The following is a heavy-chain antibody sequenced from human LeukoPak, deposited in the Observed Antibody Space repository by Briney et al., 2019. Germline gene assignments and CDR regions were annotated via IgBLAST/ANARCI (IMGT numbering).Heavy chain of an antibody. CDR3: ARGMDIVVVPAANWFDP. J-gene: IGHJ5*02. CDR1: GFTFSSYW. CDR2: IKQDGSEK. V-gene: IGHV3-7*01. Sequence: GGSLRLSCAASGFTFSSYWMSWVRQAPGKGLEWVANIKQDGSEKYYVDSVKGRFTISRDNAKNSLYLQMNSLRAEDTAVYYCARGMDIVVVPAANWFDPWGQGTLVTVSS. D-gene: IGHD2-2*03.